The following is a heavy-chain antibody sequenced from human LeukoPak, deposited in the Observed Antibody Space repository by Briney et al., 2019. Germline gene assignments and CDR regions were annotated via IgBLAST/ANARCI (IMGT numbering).Heavy chain of an antibody. J-gene: IGHJ4*02. D-gene: IGHD6-19*01. CDR1: GYTLTELS. Sequence: ASVKVSCKVSGYTLTELSMHWVRQAPGKGLEWMGGFDPEDGETIYAQKFQGRVTMTTDTSTSTVYMELRSLRSDDTAVCYCARDLKMGYSSGRYSWGTGSSNDYWGQGTLVTVSS. V-gene: IGHV1-24*01. CDR2: FDPEDGET. CDR3: ARDLKMGYSSGRYSWGTGSSNDY.